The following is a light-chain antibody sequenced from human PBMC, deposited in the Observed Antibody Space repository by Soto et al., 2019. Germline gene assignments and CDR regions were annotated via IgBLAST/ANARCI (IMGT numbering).Light chain of an antibody. CDR3: QQYYTLPIT. CDR1: QSVLYSSNNKNY. V-gene: IGKV4-1*01. J-gene: IGKJ5*01. Sequence: DIVLTQSPDSLAVSLGERATINCKSSQSVLYSSNNKNYLAWYQQKPGQSPRLLIYWASTRESGVPDRFSGSESGTDFTLTISSLQAEDVAVYYCQQYYTLPITFGQGTRLEIK. CDR2: WAS.